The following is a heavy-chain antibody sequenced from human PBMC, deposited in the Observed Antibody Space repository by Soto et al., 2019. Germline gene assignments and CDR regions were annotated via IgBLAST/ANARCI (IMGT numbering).Heavy chain of an antibody. J-gene: IGHJ5*02. D-gene: IGHD3-9*01. CDR2: IDPSDSYT. Sequence: GESLKISCEGSGYSFTNYWITWVRQTPGKGLEWMGRIDPSDSYTKYSPSFQGHVTISADESTNTAYLQWSSLQASDTAIYYCAREFDTLGWCDPWGQGTLVTVSS. CDR3: AREFDTLGWCDP. CDR1: GYSFTNYW. V-gene: IGHV5-10-1*01.